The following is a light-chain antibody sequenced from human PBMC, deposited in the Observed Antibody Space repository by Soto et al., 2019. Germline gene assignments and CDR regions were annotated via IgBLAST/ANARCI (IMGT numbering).Light chain of an antibody. Sequence: QAVXTQPPSASGXXXXRVXXXXXGXXXXIGSNYVYWYQQLPGTAPKLLIYRNNQRPSGVPDRFSGSKSGTSASLAISGLRSEDEADYYCAAWDDSLSGVVFGGGTKVTVL. V-gene: IGLV1-47*01. J-gene: IGLJ2*01. CDR2: RNN. CDR3: AAWDDSLSGVV. CDR1: XXXIGSNY.